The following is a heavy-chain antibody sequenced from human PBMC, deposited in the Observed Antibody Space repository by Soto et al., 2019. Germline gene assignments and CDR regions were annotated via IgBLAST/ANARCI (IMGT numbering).Heavy chain of an antibody. CDR1: GGSISSGGYY. J-gene: IGHJ4*02. CDR3: ARGRGYCSGGSCENYYFDY. V-gene: IGHV4-31*03. CDR2: IYYSGST. D-gene: IGHD2-15*01. Sequence: SETLSLTCTVSGGSISSGGYYWSWIRQHPGKGLEWIGYIYYSGSTYYNPSPKSRVTISEDTSKNQFSLKLSYVTAADTAVYYCARGRGYCSGGSCENYYFDYWGQGTLVTVSS.